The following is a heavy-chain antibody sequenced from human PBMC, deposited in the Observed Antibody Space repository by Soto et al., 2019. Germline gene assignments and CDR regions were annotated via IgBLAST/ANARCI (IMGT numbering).Heavy chain of an antibody. D-gene: IGHD4-4*01. CDR2: ISYDGSNK. V-gene: IGHV3-30-3*01. CDR3: AGPLWRDDYSWGYFDL. CDR1: GFTFSSYA. Sequence: QVQLVESGGGVVQPGRSLRLSCAASGFTFSSYAMHWVRQAPGKGLEWVAVISYDGSNKYYADSVKGRFTISRDNSKNTLYLQVNSLRLEDTAVYYCAGPLWRDDYSWGYFDLWGRGTLVTVSS. J-gene: IGHJ2*01.